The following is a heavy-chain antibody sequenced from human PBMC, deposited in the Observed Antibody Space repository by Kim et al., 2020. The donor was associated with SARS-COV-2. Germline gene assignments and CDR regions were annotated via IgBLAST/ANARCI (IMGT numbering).Heavy chain of an antibody. V-gene: IGHV1-69*01. CDR3: ARERAMVRGVTIYGMDV. D-gene: IGHD3-10*01. J-gene: IGHJ6*02. Sequence: FQGRVTITADESTSTAYMELSSLRSEDTAVYYCARERAMVRGVTIYGMDVWGQGTTVTVSS.